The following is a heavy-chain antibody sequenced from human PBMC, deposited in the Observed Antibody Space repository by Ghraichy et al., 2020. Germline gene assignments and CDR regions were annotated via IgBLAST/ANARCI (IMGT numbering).Heavy chain of an antibody. J-gene: IGHJ3*02. D-gene: IGHD2-15*01. CDR2: IYTGGNT. Sequence: SCAVSGFTVSYKYMTWVRQAPGKGLEWVSIIYTGGNTFYAESVKGRFTISRDDSTNTIYLHMNSLRPEDTAVYYWAREFCSGGGCYGAFDIWGQGTLVTVSP. V-gene: IGHV3-53*05. CDR3: AREFCSGGGCYGAFDI. CDR1: GFTVSYKY.